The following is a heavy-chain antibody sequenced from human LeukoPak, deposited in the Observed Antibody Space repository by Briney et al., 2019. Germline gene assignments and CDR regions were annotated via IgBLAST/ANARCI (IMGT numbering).Heavy chain of an antibody. D-gene: IGHD3-22*01. CDR1: GFTFSSYW. Sequence: GDSLRLSCATSGFTFSSYWMSWVRQAPGKGLEWVANIKEDGSKQYYVDSVKGRFTISRDNAKNSLSLQLNSLRAEDTAVYYCTRDHDSTPFDYWGQGTLVTVSS. J-gene: IGHJ4*02. CDR2: IKEDGSKQ. CDR3: TRDHDSTPFDY. V-gene: IGHV3-7*05.